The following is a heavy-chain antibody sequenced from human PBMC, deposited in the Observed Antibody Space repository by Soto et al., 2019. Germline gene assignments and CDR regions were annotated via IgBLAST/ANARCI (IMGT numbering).Heavy chain of an antibody. J-gene: IGHJ4*02. CDR2: ISDGGGST. CDR3: ARRDLAY. CDR1: GFSFRNYA. V-gene: IGHV3-23*01. Sequence: EVQLLESGGDLVQPGGSLRLSCAASGFSFRNYAMSWVRQAPGKGLEWVSTISDGGGSTSYADSVKGRLTISRDNSMNTVSLQMDSLGVDDTAIYFCARRDLAYWGQGTLVTVSS.